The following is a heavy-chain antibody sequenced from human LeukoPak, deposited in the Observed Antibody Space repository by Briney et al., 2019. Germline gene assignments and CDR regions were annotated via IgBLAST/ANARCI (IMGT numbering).Heavy chain of an antibody. V-gene: IGHV3-49*03. CDR3: TWGTSLGYCTNGVCRGWFDP. J-gene: IGHJ5*02. CDR2: IRSKAYGGTT. CDR1: GFNIGAYA. Sequence: GGSLRLSCTASGFNIGAYAMSWFRQAPGKGLEWVGFIRSKAYGGTTEYAASVKGRVTISRDDSKSIAYLQMNSLKTEDTAVYYCTWGTSLGYCTNGVCRGWFDPGGQGTLVTVSS. D-gene: IGHD2-8*01.